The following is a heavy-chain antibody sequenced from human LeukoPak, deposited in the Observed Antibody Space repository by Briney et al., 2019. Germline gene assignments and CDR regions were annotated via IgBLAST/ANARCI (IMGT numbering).Heavy chain of an antibody. CDR3: ARQQLSQLYYFDN. Sequence: SETLSLTCTVSGASINNNFWTWIRQPPGKGLEWIGYIYSSGSANYNPSLKSRVIISGDTSKNQISLNLTSVTAADTAVYYCARQQLSQLYYFDNWGQGTLVTVSS. CDR1: GASINNNF. CDR2: IYSSGSA. J-gene: IGHJ4*02. D-gene: IGHD6-6*01. V-gene: IGHV4-59*08.